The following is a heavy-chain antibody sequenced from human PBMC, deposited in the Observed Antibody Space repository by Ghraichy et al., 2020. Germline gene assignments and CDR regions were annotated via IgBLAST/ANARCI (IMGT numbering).Heavy chain of an antibody. J-gene: IGHJ4*02. D-gene: IGHD3-10*01. CDR3: ARGYYGSGSYYDDY. CDR2: ISAGGSTI. CDR1: GFTFSDYY. Sequence: LTCAASGFTFSDYYTSWIRQAPGKGLEWVSYISAGGSTISYADSVRGRFTISRDNAKNSLYLQMNSLRAEDTAMYYCARGYYGSGSYYDDYWGQGTLVTVSS. V-gene: IGHV3-11*01.